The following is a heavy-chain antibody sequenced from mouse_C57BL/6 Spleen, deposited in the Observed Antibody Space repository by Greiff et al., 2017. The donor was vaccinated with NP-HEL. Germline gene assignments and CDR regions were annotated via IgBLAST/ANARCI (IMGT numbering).Heavy chain of an antibody. V-gene: IGHV1-64*01. CDR1: GYTFTSYW. J-gene: IGHJ3*01. Sequence: QVQLQQPGAELVKPGASVKLSCKASGYTFTSYWMHWVKQRPGQGLEWIGMIHPNSGSTNYNEKFKSKATLTVDKSSSTAYMQLSSLTSEDSAVYYCARDGYHDGGVDYWGQGTLVTVSA. CDR3: ARDGYHDGGVDY. D-gene: IGHD2-3*01. CDR2: IHPNSGST.